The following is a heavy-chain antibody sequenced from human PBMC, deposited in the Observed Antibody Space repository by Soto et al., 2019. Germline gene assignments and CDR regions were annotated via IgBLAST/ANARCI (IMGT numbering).Heavy chain of an antibody. CDR1: SGSISRGVYY. Sequence: SETLSLTCPIYSGSISRGVYYWTWIRQHPGKGMEWIGYIYYSGSTYYNPSLMSRVTISVDTSKNQFSLKLSSVTAADTAVYYCARSVFPWGQGTLVTVS. J-gene: IGHJ5*02. CDR3: ARSVFP. V-gene: IGHV4-31*03. CDR2: IYYSGST.